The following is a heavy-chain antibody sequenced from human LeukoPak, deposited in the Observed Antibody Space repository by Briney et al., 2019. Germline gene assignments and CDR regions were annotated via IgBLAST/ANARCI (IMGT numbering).Heavy chain of an antibody. V-gene: IGHV1-46*01. D-gene: IGHD3-9*01. CDR3: SRDRGDYDILTGYSLTSGMDV. CDR1: GYTFTSFY. Sequence: GASVKVSCKASGYTFTSFYMHWVRQAPGQGREWMGIINPSGGDTSYAQKFQGRVTMTRDTSTSAVYMELSSLRSEDTAVYYCSRDRGDYDILTGYSLTSGMDVWGQGTTVTVSS. J-gene: IGHJ6*02. CDR2: INPSGGDT.